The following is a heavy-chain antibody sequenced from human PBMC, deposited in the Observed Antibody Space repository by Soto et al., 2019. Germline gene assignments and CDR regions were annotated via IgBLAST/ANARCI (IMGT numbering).Heavy chain of an antibody. CDR2: ITSSGSAI. Sequence: EVQLVESGGGLVQPGESLRLSCAASGFTFSTYEMNWVRQAPGKGLEWVSYITSSGSAIYYADSVKGRFTISRDNAKNSRYLQMNSLRAEDTAVYYCARDLSAVANGGFDYWGQGTLVTVSS. J-gene: IGHJ4*02. D-gene: IGHD3-16*01. CDR3: ARDLSAVANGGFDY. V-gene: IGHV3-48*03. CDR1: GFTFSTYE.